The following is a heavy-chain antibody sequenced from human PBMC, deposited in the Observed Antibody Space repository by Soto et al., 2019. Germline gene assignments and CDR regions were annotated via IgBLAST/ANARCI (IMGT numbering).Heavy chain of an antibody. Sequence: LRLSCAASGFTFSDYYMSWIRQAPGKGLEWVGYIYYTGITHLNPSLKSRLTMAVDTSKNEFSLKLTSVSAADTAVYFCAREERKGIISWFDPWGQGTPVTVS. CDR2: IYYTGIT. D-gene: IGHD2-21*01. J-gene: IGHJ5*02. V-gene: IGHV4-30-4*08. CDR3: AREERKGIISWFDP. CDR1: GFTFSDYY.